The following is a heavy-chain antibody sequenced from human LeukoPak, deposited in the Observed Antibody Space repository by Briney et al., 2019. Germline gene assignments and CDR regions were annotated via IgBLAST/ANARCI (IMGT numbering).Heavy chain of an antibody. CDR1: GGTFTSYA. V-gene: IGHV1-69*05. CDR3: ARDSGYSSSWYQKTPSDDY. CDR2: IIPIFGTA. D-gene: IGHD6-13*01. Sequence: SLKVSCKASGGTFTSYAISWVRQAPGQGLEWMGRIIPIFGTANYAQKCQGRVTITTDEPTSTAYMELSSLRSEDTAVYYCARDSGYSSSWYQKTPSDDYWGQGTLVTVSS. J-gene: IGHJ4*02.